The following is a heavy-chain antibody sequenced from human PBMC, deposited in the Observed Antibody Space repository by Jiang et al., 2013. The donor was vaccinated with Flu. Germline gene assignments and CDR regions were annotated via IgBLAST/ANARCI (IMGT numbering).Heavy chain of an antibody. CDR2: ISYDGSNK. D-gene: IGHD4-17*01. CDR1: GFTFSSYA. Sequence: RLSCAASGFTFSSYAMHWVRQAPGKGLEWVAVISYDGSNKYYADSVKGRFTISRDNSKNTLYLQMNSLRAEDTAVYYCARDNHPRHGDYAYYFDYWGQGTLVTVSS. V-gene: IGHV3-30-3*01. J-gene: IGHJ4*02. CDR3: ARDNHPRHGDYAYYFDY.